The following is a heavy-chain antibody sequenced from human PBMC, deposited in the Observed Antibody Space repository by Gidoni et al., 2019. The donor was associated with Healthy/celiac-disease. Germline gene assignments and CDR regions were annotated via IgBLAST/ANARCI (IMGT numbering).Heavy chain of an antibody. J-gene: IGHJ6*02. V-gene: IGHV1-69*01. CDR1: GGTFSSYA. CDR3: ARLSDYGDSYGMDV. CDR2: IIPIFGTA. Sequence: QVQLVQSGAEVKKPGSSVKVSCKASGGTFSSYAISWVRQAPGQGLEWMGGIIPIFGTANYAQKFQGRVTITADESTSTAYMELSSLRSEDTAVYYCARLSDYGDSYGMDVWGQGTTVTVSS. D-gene: IGHD4-17*01.